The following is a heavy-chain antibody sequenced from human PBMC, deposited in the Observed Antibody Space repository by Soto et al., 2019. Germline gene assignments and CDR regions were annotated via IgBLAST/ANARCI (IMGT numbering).Heavy chain of an antibody. CDR3: AREIVTAGGNNYFDP. Sequence: SETLSLTCGVSGGTVASSHWWSWVRQSPGRGLEWIGNVYHTGDTNFNPSLQSRVTFSVDKSNNQFSLRLTSVTAAGTAVYFCAREIVTAGGNNYFDPWGPGTLVTVSS. CDR1: GGTVASSHW. CDR2: VYHTGDT. J-gene: IGHJ5*02. V-gene: IGHV4-4*02. D-gene: IGHD2-21*02.